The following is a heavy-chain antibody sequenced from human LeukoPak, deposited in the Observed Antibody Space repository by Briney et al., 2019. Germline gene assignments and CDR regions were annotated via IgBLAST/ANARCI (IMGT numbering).Heavy chain of an antibody. J-gene: IGHJ4*02. V-gene: IGHV4-59*01. Sequence: SETLSLTCAVSGGSISSFYWSWIRQPPGKGLEWIAYIYYSGSTNSGTTNYNPSLKSRVTISLDTSKNQFSLRLNSVTAADTAVCYCARSNKYSSSWYDYFDYWGQGTLVTVSS. CDR1: GGSISSFY. CDR3: ARSNKYSSSWYDYFDY. CDR2: IYYSGSTNSGTT. D-gene: IGHD6-13*01.